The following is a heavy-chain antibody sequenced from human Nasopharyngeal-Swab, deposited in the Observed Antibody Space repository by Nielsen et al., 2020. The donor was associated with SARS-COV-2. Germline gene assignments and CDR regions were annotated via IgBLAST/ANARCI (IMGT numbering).Heavy chain of an antibody. CDR2: ISGSGGST. Sequence: GGSLRLSCAASGFTFSRFAMSWVRQAPGKGLEWVSGISGSGGSTYHADSVKGRFTISRDNSKNTLYLQMNSLRDEDTAVYYCAKEIAAAGYDAFDIWGQGTVVTVSS. CDR1: GFTFSRFA. J-gene: IGHJ3*02. V-gene: IGHV3-23*01. CDR3: AKEIAAAGYDAFDI. D-gene: IGHD6-13*01.